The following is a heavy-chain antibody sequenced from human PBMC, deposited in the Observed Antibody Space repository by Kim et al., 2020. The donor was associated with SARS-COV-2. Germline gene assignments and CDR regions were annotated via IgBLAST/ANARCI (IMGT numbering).Heavy chain of an antibody. J-gene: IGHJ4*02. Sequence: GGSLRLSCAASGFTFNNHWMHWVRQAPGKGLVWVSRINSDGSSTMYADSVKGRFTISRDNAKNTLYLQMNSLRVEDTAVYYCARVLYYGPDYWGQGTLVTVSS. CDR2: INSDGSST. V-gene: IGHV3-74*03. CDR1: GFTFNNHW. D-gene: IGHD3-3*01. CDR3: ARVLYYGPDY.